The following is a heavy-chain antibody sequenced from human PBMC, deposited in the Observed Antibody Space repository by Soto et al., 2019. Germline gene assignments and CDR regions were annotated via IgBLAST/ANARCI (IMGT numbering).Heavy chain of an antibody. D-gene: IGHD3-22*01. CDR2: INHSGGT. Sequence: SETLSRTCAVYGGSFSSYYWSWIRQPPGKGLEWIGEINHSGGTSYNPSLKSRVTISVDTSKSQFSLKLTSVTAADRAVYYCARGSVDTVHSSGFYEYWGPGTPVPVSS. V-gene: IGHV4-34*01. J-gene: IGHJ1*01. CDR1: GGSFSSYY. CDR3: ARGSVDTVHSSGFYEY.